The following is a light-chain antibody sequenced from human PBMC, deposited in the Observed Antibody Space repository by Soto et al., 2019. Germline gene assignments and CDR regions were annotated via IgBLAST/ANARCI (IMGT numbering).Light chain of an antibody. J-gene: IGKJ4*01. CDR1: QSVINNY. Sequence: EIVLTQSPGTLSLSPGERATLSCRTSQSVINNYLAWYQQKPGQAPRLLIDGASSRATGVPDRFSGSGSGTDFSLTISRLEPEDFAVYYCQHYGSPLALSFGEGTKVDIK. CDR2: GAS. V-gene: IGKV3-20*01. CDR3: QHYGSPLALS.